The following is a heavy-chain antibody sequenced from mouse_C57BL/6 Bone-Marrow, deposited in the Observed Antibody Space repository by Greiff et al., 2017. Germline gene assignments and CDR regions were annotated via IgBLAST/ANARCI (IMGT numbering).Heavy chain of an antibody. J-gene: IGHJ3*01. Sequence: VQLVESGAELVRPGTSVKVSCKASGYAFTNYLIEWVKQRPGQGLEWIGVVNPGSGGTNYNEKFKGKATLTADKSSSTAYMQLSSLTSEDSAVYFCAREGVYGGFAYWGQGTLVTVSA. CDR2: VNPGSGGT. D-gene: IGHD1-1*01. CDR1: GYAFTNYL. CDR3: AREGVYGGFAY. V-gene: IGHV1-54*01.